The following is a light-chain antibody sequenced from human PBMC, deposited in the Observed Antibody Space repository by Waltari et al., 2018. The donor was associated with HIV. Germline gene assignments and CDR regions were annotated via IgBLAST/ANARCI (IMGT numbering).Light chain of an antibody. CDR2: CDT. Sequence: QSVLTQLPSVSGAPGQRVTISCTGNSPNIGAGFDGHWYQPVPETAPKLLIYCDTNRPAGGPDLFSGSKSGTAASLAITGLQAEDEADYNCQAYDSGVSVVFGCGTKLTVL. V-gene: IGLV1-40*01. CDR3: QAYDSGVSVV. CDR1: SPNIGAGFD. J-gene: IGLJ3*02.